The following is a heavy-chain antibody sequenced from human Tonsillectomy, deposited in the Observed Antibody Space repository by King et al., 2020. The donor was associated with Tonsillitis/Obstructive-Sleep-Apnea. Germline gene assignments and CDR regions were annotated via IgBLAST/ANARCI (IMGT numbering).Heavy chain of an antibody. Sequence: VQLVESGGGVVQPGGSLRLSCAASGFTFDDYAMHWVRQAPGKGLEWVSLISGDGGSTYYADSVKGRFTISRDNSKNSLYLQMNSLRTEDTALYYCAKDATYDSSGYYSDYWGQGTLVTVSS. J-gene: IGHJ4*02. D-gene: IGHD3-22*01. V-gene: IGHV3-43*02. CDR3: AKDATYDSSGYYSDY. CDR2: ISGDGGST. CDR1: GFTFDDYA.